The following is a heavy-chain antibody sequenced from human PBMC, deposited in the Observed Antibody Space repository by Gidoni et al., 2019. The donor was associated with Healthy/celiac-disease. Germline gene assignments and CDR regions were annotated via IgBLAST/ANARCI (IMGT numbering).Heavy chain of an antibody. D-gene: IGHD2-2*02. CDR3: ARVVGCSSTSCYTGLGFDY. Sequence: EVQLVESGGGLVQPGGSLRLSCAASGFTFSSYWMHWVRQAPGKGLVWVSRINSDGSSTSYADSVKGRFTISRDNAKNTLYLQMNSLRAEDTAVYYCARVVGCSSTSCYTGLGFDYWGQGTLVTVSS. CDR1: GFTFSSYW. J-gene: IGHJ4*02. V-gene: IGHV3-74*01. CDR2: INSDGSST.